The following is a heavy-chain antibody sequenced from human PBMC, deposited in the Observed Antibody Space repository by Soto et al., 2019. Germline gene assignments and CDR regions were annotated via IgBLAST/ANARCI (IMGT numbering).Heavy chain of an antibody. CDR3: ARDSSMYYGMDV. J-gene: IGHJ6*02. V-gene: IGHV1-18*01. CDR1: GYTFRSFG. CDR2: ISAYNGNT. D-gene: IGHD6-6*01. Sequence: QVQLVQSGGEVKKPGASVKVSCKATGYTFRSFGISWVRQAPGQGLEWMGWISAYNGNTNYAQKLQGRVTMTTDTSTSTAYMELRSLPSDDTAVYYCARDSSMYYGMDVWGQGTTVTVSS.